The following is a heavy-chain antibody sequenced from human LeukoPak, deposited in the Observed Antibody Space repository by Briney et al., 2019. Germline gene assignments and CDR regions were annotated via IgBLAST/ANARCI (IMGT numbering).Heavy chain of an antibody. V-gene: IGHV3-48*03. D-gene: IGHD3-16*01. Sequence: GGSLRLSCAASGFTFSSYEMSWVRQAPGKGLEWVSYISSSGSTIYYADSVKGRLTTSRDNAKNSLYLQMNSLRAEDTAVYYCARDMNGGGYYFDYWGQGTLVTVSS. J-gene: IGHJ4*02. CDR2: ISSSGSTI. CDR3: ARDMNGGGYYFDY. CDR1: GFTFSSYE.